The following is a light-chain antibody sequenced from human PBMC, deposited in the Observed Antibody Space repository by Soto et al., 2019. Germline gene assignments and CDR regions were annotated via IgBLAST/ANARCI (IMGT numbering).Light chain of an antibody. Sequence: EIVLTQSPDTLSLSPGERATLSCRASQSVTNNYLAWYQQKPGQAPKLLIYGASSRATGIPDRFSGSGSGTDFTLTISRLEPEDFAVYYCQQYGSSPPRTFGQGTKVEIK. V-gene: IGKV3-20*01. CDR3: QQYGSSPPRT. CDR2: GAS. CDR1: QSVTNNY. J-gene: IGKJ1*01.